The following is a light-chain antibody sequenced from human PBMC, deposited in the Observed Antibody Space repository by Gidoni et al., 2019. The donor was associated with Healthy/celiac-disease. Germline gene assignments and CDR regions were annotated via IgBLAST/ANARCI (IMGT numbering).Light chain of an antibody. CDR1: QSISSW. V-gene: IGKV1-5*03. J-gene: IGKJ1*01. Sequence: DIQMTQSPSTLSASVGDRVTITCRASQSISSWLAWYQQKPGKAPKLLIYTASSLESGVTSRFSGSGSGTEFTLTISSLQPDDFATYYCQHKGTFGQGTKVEIK. CDR3: QHKGT. CDR2: TAS.